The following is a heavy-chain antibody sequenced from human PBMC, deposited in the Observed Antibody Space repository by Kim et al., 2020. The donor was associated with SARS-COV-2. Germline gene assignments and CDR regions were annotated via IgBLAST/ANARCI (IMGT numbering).Heavy chain of an antibody. J-gene: IGHJ4*02. CDR3: TNSGYSGYGFFDY. V-gene: IGHV3-49*02. Sequence: YAASVKGRFTISRDDSKSIAYLQMNSLKAEDTGVYYCTNSGYSGYGFFDYWGQGTLVTVSS. D-gene: IGHD5-12*01.